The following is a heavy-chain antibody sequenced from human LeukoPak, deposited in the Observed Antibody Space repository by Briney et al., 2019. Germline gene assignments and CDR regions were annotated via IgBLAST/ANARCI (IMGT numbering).Heavy chain of an antibody. D-gene: IGHD4-23*01. CDR3: ARGSITVVPAFDI. CDR1: GGSLSTYY. J-gene: IGHJ3*02. V-gene: IGHV4-59*12. Sequence: PSETLSLTCTVSGGSLSTYYWSWIRQPPGKGLNWIACIYYTGSTNYNPSLKSRGTMSVDTSKNQFSLRLTSVTAADTAVYYCARGSITVVPAFDIWGQGTVVTVSS. CDR2: IYYTGST.